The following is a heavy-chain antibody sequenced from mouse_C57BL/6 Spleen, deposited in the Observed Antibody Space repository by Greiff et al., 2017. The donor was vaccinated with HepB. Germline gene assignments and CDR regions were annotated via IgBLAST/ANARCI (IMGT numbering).Heavy chain of an antibody. Sequence: QVQLQQSGAELVRPGASVKLSCKASGYTFTDYYINWVKQRPGQGLEWIARIYPGSGNTYYNEKFKGKATLTAEKSSSTAYMQLSSLTSEDSAVYFCARTLYYYGSSFYFDVWGTGTTVTVSS. CDR1: GYTFTDYY. CDR3: ARTLYYYGSSFYFDV. J-gene: IGHJ1*03. CDR2: IYPGSGNT. V-gene: IGHV1-76*01. D-gene: IGHD1-1*01.